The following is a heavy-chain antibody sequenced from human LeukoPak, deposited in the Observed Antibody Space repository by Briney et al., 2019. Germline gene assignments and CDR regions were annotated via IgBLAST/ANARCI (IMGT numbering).Heavy chain of an antibody. J-gene: IGHJ6*04. CDR3: ARDRGVQDTAMVTFYYYGMDV. CDR1: GGSISSSSYY. D-gene: IGHD5-18*01. CDR2: IYYSGST. V-gene: IGHV4-61*01. Sequence: PSETLSLTCTVSGGSISSSSYYWGWIRQPPGKGLEWIGYIYYSGSTNYNPSLKSRVTISVDTSKNQFSLKLSSVTAADTAVYYCARDRGVQDTAMVTFYYYGMDVWGKGTTVTVSS.